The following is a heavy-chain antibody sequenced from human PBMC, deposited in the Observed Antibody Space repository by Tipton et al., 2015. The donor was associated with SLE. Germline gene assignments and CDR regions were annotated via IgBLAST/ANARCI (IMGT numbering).Heavy chain of an antibody. Sequence: SLRLSCVASGFTFSSYWMSWVRQAPGKGLEWVANIKPDGSEKFYVDSMKGRFTISRDNAKNSLYLQVSSLRAEDTAVYYCARGDYYDSSGYFTDAFDVWGQGTMVTVSS. D-gene: IGHD3-22*01. CDR1: GFTFSSYW. CDR2: IKPDGSEK. J-gene: IGHJ3*01. CDR3: ARGDYYDSSGYFTDAFDV. V-gene: IGHV3-7*05.